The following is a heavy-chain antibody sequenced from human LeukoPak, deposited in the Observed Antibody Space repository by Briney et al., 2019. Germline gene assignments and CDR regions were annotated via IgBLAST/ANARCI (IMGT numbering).Heavy chain of an antibody. J-gene: IGHJ3*02. CDR1: GGSIISSDYH. CDR2: ISYSGNT. V-gene: IGHV4-39*01. D-gene: IGHD2-15*01. CDR3: ARHCCSGPAKRVFDI. Sequence: SETLSLTCTVSGGSIISSDYHWGWVRQPPGKGLEWIGTISYSGNTDYNPSLRSRVTISVDTSNNQFSLRLCSVTAADTAVYHCARHCCSGPAKRVFDIWGQGTMVTVSS.